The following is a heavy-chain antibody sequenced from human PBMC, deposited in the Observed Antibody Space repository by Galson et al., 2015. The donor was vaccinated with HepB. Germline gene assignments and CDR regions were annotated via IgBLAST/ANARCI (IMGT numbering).Heavy chain of an antibody. CDR3: ASALPYSSSYDAFDI. D-gene: IGHD6-13*01. CDR1: GYTFTSYG. V-gene: IGHV1-18*04. J-gene: IGHJ3*02. Sequence: SVKVSCKASGYTFTSYGISWVRQAPGQGLEWMGWISAYNGNTNYAQKLQGRVTMTTDTSTSTAYMELRSLRSDDTAVYYCASALPYSSSYDAFDIWGQGTMLTVSS. CDR2: ISAYNGNT.